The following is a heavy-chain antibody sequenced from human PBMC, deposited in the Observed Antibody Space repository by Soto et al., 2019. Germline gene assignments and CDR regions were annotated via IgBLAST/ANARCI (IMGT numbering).Heavy chain of an antibody. Sequence: PSETLSLTCAVYGGSFSTDYWSWIRQPPGKGLEWIGEINPSGGTNYNPSLKSRVTISVATSKNQFSLKLSSVTAADTAVYYCARVLAARAPSDFDYLGQGTLVTVS. CDR2: INPSGGT. CDR1: GGSFSTDY. J-gene: IGHJ4*02. V-gene: IGHV4-34*01. CDR3: ARVLAARAPSDFDY. D-gene: IGHD6-6*01.